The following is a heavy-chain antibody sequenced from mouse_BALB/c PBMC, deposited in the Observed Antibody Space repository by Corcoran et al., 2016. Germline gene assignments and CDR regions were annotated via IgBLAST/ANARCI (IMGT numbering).Heavy chain of an antibody. CDR3: ARWDWYFDV. CDR1: GFNIKDTY. J-gene: IGHJ1*01. V-gene: IGHV14-3*02. CDR2: IDPANGNT. Sequence: EVQLQQSGAELVKPGASVKLSCTASGFNIKDTYMHWVKQRPEQGLEWIGRIDPANGNTKYDPKFQGKATITADTSSITAYLQLSSLTSEDTAVYYCARWDWYFDVWCAGTTGTVSS.